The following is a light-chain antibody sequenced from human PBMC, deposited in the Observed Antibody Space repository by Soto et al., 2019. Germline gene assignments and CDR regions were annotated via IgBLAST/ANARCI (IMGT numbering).Light chain of an antibody. J-gene: IGLJ3*02. CDR1: NIGRKS. V-gene: IGLV3-21*02. Sequence: SYELTQPPSVSVAPGQTARITCGGENIGRKSVHWYQHKAGQAPVLVVYDVSDRPSGIPERFSGSNSGNTATLNISRVEAGDEADYYCQVWDSTTDRVFGGGTKVTVL. CDR3: QVWDSTTDRV. CDR2: DVS.